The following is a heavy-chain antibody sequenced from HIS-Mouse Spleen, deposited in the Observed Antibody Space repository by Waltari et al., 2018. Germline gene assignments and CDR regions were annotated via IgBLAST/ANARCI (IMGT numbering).Heavy chain of an antibody. J-gene: IGHJ2*01. CDR2: IYYSGST. Sequence: QLQLQESGPGLVKPSETLSLTCTVSGGPISSSTYYLGWTRQPPGMGLEWIGSIYYSGSTYYNPSLKSRVTISVDTSKTQFSLKLSSVTAADTAVYYCAREIPYSSSWYDWYFDLWGRGTLVTVSS. CDR1: GGPISSSTYY. D-gene: IGHD6-13*01. CDR3: AREIPYSSSWYDWYFDL. V-gene: IGHV4-39*07.